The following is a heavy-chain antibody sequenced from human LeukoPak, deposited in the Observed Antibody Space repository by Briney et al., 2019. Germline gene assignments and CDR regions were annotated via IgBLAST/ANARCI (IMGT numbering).Heavy chain of an antibody. J-gene: IGHJ4*02. CDR1: GYTFTTYA. CDR3: ARDQSTLSCGSGTSCHDGFDY. CDR2: INAGNGNT. Sequence: ASVKVSCKASGYTFTTYAIHWVRQAPGQRLEWMGWINAGNGNTKYSQKFQGRVTMTRDTSTSTVYMELSSLRSEDTAVYYCARDQSTLSCGSGTSCHDGFDYWGQGTLVTVSS. V-gene: IGHV1-3*01. D-gene: IGHD2-2*01.